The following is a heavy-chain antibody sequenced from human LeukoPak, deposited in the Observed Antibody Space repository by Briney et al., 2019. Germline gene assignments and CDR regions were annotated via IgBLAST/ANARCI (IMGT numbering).Heavy chain of an antibody. CDR1: GFTFSGYG. CDR3: ARSGYCSGGTCYVDY. J-gene: IGHJ4*02. V-gene: IGHV3-64*01. Sequence: GGSLRLSCAASGFTFSGYGLHWVRQAPGKGLEYVSAISNNGGSTYYANSVKGRFTIFRDNSKNTLYLQMGSLRPEDMAVYYCARSGYCSGGTCYVDYWGQGTLVTVSS. D-gene: IGHD2-15*01. CDR2: ISNNGGST.